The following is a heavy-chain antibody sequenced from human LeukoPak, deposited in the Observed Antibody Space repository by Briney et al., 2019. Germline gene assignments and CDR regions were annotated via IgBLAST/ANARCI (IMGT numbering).Heavy chain of an antibody. D-gene: IGHD4-17*01. Sequence: ASVKVSCKASGYTFTGYYMHWVRQAPGQGLEWMGWINPNSGGTNYAQKFQGRVTMTRDTSISTAYMELSRLRSDDTAVYYCARRYGDYAYIDYWGQGTLVTVSS. J-gene: IGHJ4*02. CDR1: GYTFTGYY. CDR2: INPNSGGT. V-gene: IGHV1-2*02. CDR3: ARRYGDYAYIDY.